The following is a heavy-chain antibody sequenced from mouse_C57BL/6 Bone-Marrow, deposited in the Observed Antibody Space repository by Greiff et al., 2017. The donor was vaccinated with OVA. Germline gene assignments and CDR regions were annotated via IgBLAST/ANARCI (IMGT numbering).Heavy chain of an antibody. V-gene: IGHV1-47*01. CDR1: GYTFTTYP. D-gene: IGHD1-1*01. CDR3: ARAPYDGSSHWYFDV. CDR2: FHPYNDDT. J-gene: IGHJ1*03. Sequence: QVQLQQSGAELVKPGASVKMSCKASGYTFTTYPIEWMKQNHGKSLEWIGNFHPYNDDTKYNEKFKGKATLTVEKSSSTVYLELSRLTSDDSAVYYCARAPYDGSSHWYFDVWGTGTTVTVSS.